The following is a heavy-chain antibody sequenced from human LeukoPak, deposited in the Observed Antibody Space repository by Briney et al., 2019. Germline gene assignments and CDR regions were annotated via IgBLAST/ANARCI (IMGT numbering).Heavy chain of an antibody. CDR1: GFTFSSYA. D-gene: IGHD2-2*01. J-gene: IGHJ5*02. CDR2: ISGSGGST. V-gene: IGHV3-23*01. Sequence: GGSLRLSCAASGFTFSSYAMSWVRQAPGKGLEWVSAISGSGGSTYYADSVKGRFTISRDNSKNTLYLQMNSLRAEDTVVYYCAKDGFPHYCSSTSCYERSRFDPWGQGTLVTVSS. CDR3: AKDGFPHYCSSTSCYERSRFDP.